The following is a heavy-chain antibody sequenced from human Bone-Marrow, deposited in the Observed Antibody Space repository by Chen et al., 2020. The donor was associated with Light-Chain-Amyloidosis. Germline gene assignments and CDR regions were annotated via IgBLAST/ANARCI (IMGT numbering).Heavy chain of an antibody. CDR2: IYPDDSEA. D-gene: IGHD5-12*01. CDR1: GYNFPNYW. J-gene: IGHJ4*02. V-gene: IGHV5-51*01. CDR3: ARRRDGYNFDY. Sequence: EVQLEQSGPEVKKPGESLKISCKGSGYNFPNYWIGWVRQMPGKGLEWMGVIYPDDSEACYSPSFGVQVPLSAYMSLTTASLQLSSLKASDTAMYYCARRRDGYNFDYWGQGTLVTVSS.